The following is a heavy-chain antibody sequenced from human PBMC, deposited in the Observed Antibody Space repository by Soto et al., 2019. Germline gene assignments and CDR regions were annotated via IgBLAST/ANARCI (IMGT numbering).Heavy chain of an antibody. CDR3: AREIVVARGASYSEY. CDR1: GFTFSSNW. CDR2: IRQDGSEK. Sequence: GGSLRLSCVGSGFTFSSNWMTRVRQAPGKGLEWVGNIRQDGSEKNYVDSVKGRFTISRDNAKNSLYLQMNSLRAEDTAVYYCAREIVVARGASYSEYWGPGTLVTVSS. J-gene: IGHJ4*02. V-gene: IGHV3-7*04. D-gene: IGHD2-2*01.